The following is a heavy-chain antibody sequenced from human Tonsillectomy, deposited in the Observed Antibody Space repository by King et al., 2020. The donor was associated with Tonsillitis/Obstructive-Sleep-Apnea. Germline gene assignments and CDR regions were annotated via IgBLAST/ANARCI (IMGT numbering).Heavy chain of an antibody. CDR3: ARGGGSYRITYFDY. J-gene: IGHJ4*02. Sequence: QVQLPQWGAGLLKPSETLSLPCAVYGGSFSGYYWSWIRQPPGKGLEWIGEINHSGSTNYNPSLKSRVTISVDTSKNQFSLKLSSVTAADTAVYYCARGGGSYRITYFDYWGQGTLVTVSS. CDR1: GGSFSGYY. CDR2: INHSGST. D-gene: IGHD1-26*01. V-gene: IGHV4-34*01.